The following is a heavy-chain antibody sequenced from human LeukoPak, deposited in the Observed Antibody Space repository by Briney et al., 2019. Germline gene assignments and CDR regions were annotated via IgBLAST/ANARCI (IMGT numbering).Heavy chain of an antibody. CDR2: INPNSGGT. J-gene: IGHJ4*02. CDR1: GYTFTGYY. D-gene: IGHD3-10*01. V-gene: IGHV1-2*02. Sequence: ASVKVSCKASGYTFTGYYMHWVRQAPGQGLEWMGWINPNSGGTNYAQKFQGRVTMTRDTSISTAYMELSRLRSDDTAVYYCARDPLITMVRGVTTEYYFDYWDQGTLVTVSS. CDR3: ARDPLITMVRGVTTEYYFDY.